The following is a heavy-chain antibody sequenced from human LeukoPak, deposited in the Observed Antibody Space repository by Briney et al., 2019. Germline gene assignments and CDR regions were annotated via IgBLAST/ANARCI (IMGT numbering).Heavy chain of an antibody. CDR2: IYYSGST. D-gene: IGHD3-10*01. CDR1: GGSLSSSSYY. Sequence: SETLSLTCTVSGGSLSSSSYYWGWIRPPPGKGLEWIGSIYYSGSTYYNPSLKSRVTISVDTSKNQFSLKLSSVTAADTAVYYCARHHVPYYYGSGSYGADYWGQGTLVTVSS. J-gene: IGHJ4*02. CDR3: ARHHVPYYYGSGSYGADY. V-gene: IGHV4-39*01.